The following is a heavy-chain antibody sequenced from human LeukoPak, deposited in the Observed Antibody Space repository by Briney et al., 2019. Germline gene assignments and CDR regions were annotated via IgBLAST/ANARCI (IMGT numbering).Heavy chain of an antibody. J-gene: IGHJ4*02. CDR3: ARWNFDY. V-gene: IGHV4-39*07. Sequence: PSETLSLTCAVSGASVSSSSYFWGWIRQPPGKGLEWIGEINHSGSTNYNPSLKSRVTISVDTSKNQFSLKLSSVTAADTAVYYCARWNFDYWGQGTLVTVSS. CDR1: GASVSSSSYF. CDR2: INHSGST.